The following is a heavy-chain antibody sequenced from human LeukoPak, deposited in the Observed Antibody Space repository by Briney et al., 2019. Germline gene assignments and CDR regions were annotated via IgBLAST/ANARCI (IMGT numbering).Heavy chain of an antibody. CDR3: ARKTGVVPAARGYYYYYYYMDV. V-gene: IGHV4-34*01. D-gene: IGHD2-2*01. Sequence: SETLSLTCAVYGGSFSGYYWSWIRQLPGKGLEWIGEINHSGSTNYNPSLKSRVTISVDTSKNQFSLKLSSVTAADTAVYYCARKTGVVPAARGYYYYYYYMDVWGKGTTVTISS. CDR1: GGSFSGYY. CDR2: INHSGST. J-gene: IGHJ6*03.